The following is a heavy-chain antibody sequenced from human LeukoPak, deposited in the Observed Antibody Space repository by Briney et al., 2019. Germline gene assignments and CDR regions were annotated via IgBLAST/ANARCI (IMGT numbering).Heavy chain of an antibody. CDR2: ISSSSSYI. CDR1: GSTLGSYG. CDR3: ARATIFGWFDP. V-gene: IGHV3-21*01. D-gene: IGHD3-9*01. J-gene: IGHJ5*02. Sequence: GGSFRPSCPPPGSTLGSYGMTWASQPPGRGWEWCSSISSSSSYIYYADLVKGRFTISRDNAKNSLYLQMNSLRAEDTAVYYCARATIFGWFDPWGQGTLVTVSS.